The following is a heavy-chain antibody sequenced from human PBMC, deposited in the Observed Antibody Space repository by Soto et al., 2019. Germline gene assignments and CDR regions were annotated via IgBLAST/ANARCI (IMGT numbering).Heavy chain of an antibody. D-gene: IGHD1-26*01. J-gene: IGHJ4*02. CDR1: GSSISNDNW. CDR3: ATKDNGKYFFDS. V-gene: IGHV4-28*01. CDR2: IHHTGYT. Sequence: KTSETLSLTCGVSGSSISNDNWWVWIRQPPGKGLEWIGYIHHTGYTYSNPALKSRLTVSVDTSKNQFSLRLSSVTAVDTAVYYCATKDNGKYFFDSWGQGALVTVSS.